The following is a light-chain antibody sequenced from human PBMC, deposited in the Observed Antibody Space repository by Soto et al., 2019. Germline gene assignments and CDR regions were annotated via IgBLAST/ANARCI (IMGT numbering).Light chain of an antibody. CDR1: QSVSSH. J-gene: IGKJ2*01. Sequence: DIQMTQSPSSLSASLGDRVTITCRASQSVSSHLNWYQQKPGKAPKLLIYAAASLQSGVPSRFSGSGSGTDFPLTISSLQPEDVATYFCQHHYATPYTFGQGTKLVIK. CDR2: AAA. V-gene: IGKV1-39*01. CDR3: QHHYATPYT.